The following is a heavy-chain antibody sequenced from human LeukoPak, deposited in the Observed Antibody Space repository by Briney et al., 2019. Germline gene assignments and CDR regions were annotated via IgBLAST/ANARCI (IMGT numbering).Heavy chain of an antibody. D-gene: IGHD3-9*01. J-gene: IGHJ4*02. CDR1: GGSISSSSYY. CDR2: IYYSGST. CDR3: ARDQYDILTGYLGAPFIDY. Sequence: SETLSLTCTVSGGSISSSSYYWGWIRQPPGKGLEWIGSIYYSGSTYYNPSLKSRVTISVDTSKNQFSLKLSSVTAADTAVYYCARDQYDILTGYLGAPFIDYWGQGTLVTVSS. V-gene: IGHV4-39*07.